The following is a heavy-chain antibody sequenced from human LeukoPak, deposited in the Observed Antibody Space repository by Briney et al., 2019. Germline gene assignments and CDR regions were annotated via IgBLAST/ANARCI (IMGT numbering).Heavy chain of an antibody. Sequence: GGSLRLSCAASGFTVSSNYMSWVRQAPGKGLEWVSVIYSGGSTYYADSVKGRFTISRDNSKNTLYLQMNSLRAEDTAVYYCARDHKTYYYGSGSPADAFDIWGQGTMVTVSS. CDR3: ARDHKTYYYGSGSPADAFDI. J-gene: IGHJ3*02. D-gene: IGHD3-10*01. CDR1: GFTVSSNY. V-gene: IGHV3-66*01. CDR2: IYSGGST.